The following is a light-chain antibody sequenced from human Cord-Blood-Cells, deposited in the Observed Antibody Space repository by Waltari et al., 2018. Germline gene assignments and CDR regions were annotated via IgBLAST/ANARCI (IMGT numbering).Light chain of an antibody. CDR1: QGISSY. J-gene: IGKJ1*01. V-gene: IGKV1-8*01. Sequence: AIRMTQSPSSFPASTGDRVTITCRASQGISSYLAWYQQKPGKAPKLLIFAASTLQTGVPSRISGSGSGANFTLPISCLQAEDFATDYCQQYYSYPRTFGQGTKVEIK. CDR2: AAS. CDR3: QQYYSYPRT.